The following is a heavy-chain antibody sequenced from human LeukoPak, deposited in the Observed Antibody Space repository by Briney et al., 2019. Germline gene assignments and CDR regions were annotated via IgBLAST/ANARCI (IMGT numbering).Heavy chain of an antibody. CDR2: ISYDGSNK. V-gene: IGHV3-30-3*01. CDR3: ARVTGSSSPDDY. J-gene: IGHJ4*02. D-gene: IGHD6-6*01. Sequence: GGSLRLSCAASGFTFSSYAMHWVRQAPGKGLGWVAVISYDGSNKYYADSLKGRFTISRDNSKNTLYLQMNSLRAEDTAVYYCARVTGSSSPDDYWGQGTLVTVSS. CDR1: GFTFSSYA.